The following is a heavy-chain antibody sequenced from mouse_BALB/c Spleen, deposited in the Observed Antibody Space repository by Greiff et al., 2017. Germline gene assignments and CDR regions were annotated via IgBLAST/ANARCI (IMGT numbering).Heavy chain of an antibody. J-gene: IGHJ4*01. CDR1: GYSITSDYA. Sequence: DVKLQESGPGLVKPSQSLSLTCTVTGYSITSDYAWNWIRQFPGNKLEWMGYIIYSGSTSYNPSLKSRISITRDTSKNQFFLQLNSVTTEDTAKYYCARSPNYGGTRYAMDYWGQGTSVTVSS. D-gene: IGHD1-1*01. CDR2: IIYSGST. CDR3: ARSPNYGGTRYAMDY. V-gene: IGHV3-2*02.